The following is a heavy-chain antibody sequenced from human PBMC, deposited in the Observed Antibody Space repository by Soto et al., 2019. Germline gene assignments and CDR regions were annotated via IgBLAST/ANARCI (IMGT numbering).Heavy chain of an antibody. CDR1: GFTFSSYA. V-gene: IGHV3-30-3*01. Sequence: QVQLVESGGGVVQPGRSLRLSCAASGFTFSSYAMHWVRQAPGKGLEWVAVISYDGSNKYYADSVKGRFTISRDNSKNTRYLQMNSLRAEDTAVYYCARAFQVVPAAMADYYGMDVWGQGTTVTVSS. J-gene: IGHJ6*02. D-gene: IGHD2-2*01. CDR3: ARAFQVVPAAMADYYGMDV. CDR2: ISYDGSNK.